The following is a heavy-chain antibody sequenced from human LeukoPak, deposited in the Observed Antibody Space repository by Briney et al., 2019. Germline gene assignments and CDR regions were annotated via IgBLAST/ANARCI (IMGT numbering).Heavy chain of an antibody. CDR2: ISNNGDHT. CDR1: GFSFSISS. Sequence: PGGSLRLSCSASGFSFSISSMQWVRQAPGKGLEYVSAISNNGDHTNYADSVKGRFTISRDNYKNTLYLQMSSLRAEDTAVYYCVKATVTSSYFDYFDPWGQGTRVTVSS. D-gene: IGHD1-26*01. V-gene: IGHV3-64D*09. J-gene: IGHJ4*02. CDR3: VKATVTSSYFDYFDP.